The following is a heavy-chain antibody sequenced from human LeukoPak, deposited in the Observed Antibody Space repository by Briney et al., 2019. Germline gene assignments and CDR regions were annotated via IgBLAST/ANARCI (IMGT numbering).Heavy chain of an antibody. V-gene: IGHV4-39*07. J-gene: IGHJ5*02. D-gene: IGHD1/OR15-1a*01. CDR2: IYSSGYT. Sequence: PSETLSLTCTVSGGSFSSSSYYWGWIRQPPGKGLEWIGRIYSSGYTNDNPFLKSRITMSVDMSKNQLSLRLNSVTAADTAVYYCARGEHSVDPWGQGMLGTVSS. CDR1: GGSFSSSSYY. CDR3: ARGEHSVDP.